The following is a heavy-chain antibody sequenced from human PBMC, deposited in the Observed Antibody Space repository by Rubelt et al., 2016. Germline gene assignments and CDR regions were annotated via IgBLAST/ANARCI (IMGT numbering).Heavy chain of an antibody. CDR2: ISAYNGNT. Sequence: QVQLVQSGAEVKKPGASVKVSCKASGYTFTSYGISWVRQAPGQGLEGMGWISAYNGNTNYAQTPHGRVTMTTDPSTSTAYMELRRLRSDDPAVYYCARDLTYNLPAYWGQGTLVTVSS. V-gene: IGHV1-18*01. CDR1: GYTFTSYG. D-gene: IGHD5-24*01. J-gene: IGHJ4*02. CDR3: ARDLTYNLPAY.